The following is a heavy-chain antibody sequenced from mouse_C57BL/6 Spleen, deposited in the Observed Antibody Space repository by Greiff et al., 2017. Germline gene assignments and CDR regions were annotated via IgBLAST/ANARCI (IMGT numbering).Heavy chain of an antibody. CDR3: AREGLTYWYFDV. D-gene: IGHD3-1*01. J-gene: IGHJ1*03. CDR2: IYPGGGYT. V-gene: IGHV1-63*01. Sequence: VKLQESGAELVRPGTSVKMSCKASGYTFTNYWIGWAKQRPGHGLEWIGDIYPGGGYTNYNEKFKGKATLTADKSSSTAYMQFSSLTSEDSAIYYCAREGLTYWYFDVWGTGTTVTVSS. CDR1: GYTFTNYW.